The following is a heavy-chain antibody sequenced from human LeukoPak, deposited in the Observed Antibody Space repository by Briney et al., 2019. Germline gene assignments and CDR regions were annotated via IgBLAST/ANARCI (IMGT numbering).Heavy chain of an antibody. Sequence: PGGSLRLSCAASGFTFRTYAINWFRQAPGKGQEWVAAISGSGVETRYSNSVSGRFTISRDNFGNIVHLQMASLRADDTAIYYCGKAAFLVHPWDLDSRGQGTLVIVSS. CDR2: ISGSGVET. J-gene: IGHJ4*02. D-gene: IGHD2/OR15-2a*01. V-gene: IGHV3-23*01. CDR1: GFTFRTYA. CDR3: GKAAFLVHPWDLDS.